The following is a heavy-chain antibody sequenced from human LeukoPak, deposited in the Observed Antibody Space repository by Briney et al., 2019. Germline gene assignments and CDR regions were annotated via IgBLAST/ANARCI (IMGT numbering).Heavy chain of an antibody. Sequence: SETLSLTCTVSGGSISSGDYYWNWIRQPPGKGLEWNGYIYYSGSTYYNPSLKSRVTISVDTSKNQFSLKLSSVTAADTAVYYCVRGEGDYYGSGSYGGSSWFDPWGQGTLVTVSS. D-gene: IGHD3-10*01. CDR2: IYYSGST. CDR1: GGSISSGDYY. J-gene: IGHJ5*02. V-gene: IGHV4-30-4*01. CDR3: VRGEGDYYGSGSYGGSSWFDP.